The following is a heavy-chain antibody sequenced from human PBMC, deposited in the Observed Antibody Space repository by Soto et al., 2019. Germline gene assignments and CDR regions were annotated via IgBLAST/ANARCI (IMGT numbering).Heavy chain of an antibody. CDR2: ISYDGSNK. Sequence: QVQLVESGGGVVQPGRSLRLSCAASGFTFSSYAMHWVRQAPGKGLEWVAVISYDGSNKYYADSVKGRFTISRDNSKNTLYLQMNSLRAEDTAVYYCARLGSHAIIVGATNYYYGMDVWGQGATVTVSS. CDR1: GFTFSSYA. CDR3: ARLGSHAIIVGATNYYYGMDV. J-gene: IGHJ6*02. D-gene: IGHD1-26*01. V-gene: IGHV3-30-3*01.